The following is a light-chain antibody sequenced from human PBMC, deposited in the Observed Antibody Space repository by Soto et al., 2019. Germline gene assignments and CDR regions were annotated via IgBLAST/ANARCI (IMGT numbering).Light chain of an antibody. V-gene: IGKV3-15*01. J-gene: IGKJ2*01. CDR1: QSVGTT. CDR3: QQYNNWPLYT. CDR2: GAS. Sequence: EIVMTQSPVNLSLSPGERATLSCRSSQSVGTTLAWYQQKPGQAPRLLXYGASTRATGTPARFSGSGSGTEFTLTLSSLQSEDFAVYYCQQYNNWPLYTFGQGTKVDIK.